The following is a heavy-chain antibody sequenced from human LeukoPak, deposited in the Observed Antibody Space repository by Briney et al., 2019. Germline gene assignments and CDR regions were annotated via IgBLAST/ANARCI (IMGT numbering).Heavy chain of an antibody. Sequence: GGSLRLPCAASGFTFDDYGMSWVRQAPGKGLEWVSGINWNGGSTGYADSVKGRFTISRDNAKNSLYLQMNSLRAEDTTLYYCARDPRAAAGTGAYYFDYWGQGTLVTVSS. D-gene: IGHD6-19*01. CDR1: GFTFDDYG. CDR2: INWNGGST. CDR3: ARDPRAAAGTGAYYFDY. J-gene: IGHJ4*02. V-gene: IGHV3-20*04.